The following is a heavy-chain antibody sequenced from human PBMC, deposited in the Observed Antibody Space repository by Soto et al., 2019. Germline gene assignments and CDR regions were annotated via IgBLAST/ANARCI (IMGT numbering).Heavy chain of an antibody. J-gene: IGHJ6*02. CDR3: AKKKVRYDFWSGYYPRDYYYGMDV. D-gene: IGHD3-3*01. CDR2: ISYDGSNK. CDR1: GFTFSSYG. Sequence: GGSLRLSCAASGFTFSSYGMHWVRQAPGKGLEWVAVISYDGSNKYYADSVKGRFTISRDNSKNTLYLQMNSLRAEDTAVYYCAKKKVRYDFWSGYYPRDYYYGMDVWGQGTTVTVSS. V-gene: IGHV3-30*18.